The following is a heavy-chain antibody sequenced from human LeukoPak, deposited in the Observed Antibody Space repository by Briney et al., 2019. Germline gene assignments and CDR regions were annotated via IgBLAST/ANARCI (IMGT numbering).Heavy chain of an antibody. J-gene: IGHJ3*02. CDR1: GYSISSGYY. CDR2: IYYSGST. D-gene: IGHD3-22*01. V-gene: IGHV4-38-2*01. CDR3: ARHRMYYYDSSGRGVADAFDI. Sequence: PSETLSLTCAVSGYSISSGYYWGWIRQPPGKGLEWIGSIYYSGSTYYNPSLKSRVTISVDTSKNQSSLKLSSVTAADTAVYYCARHRMYYYDSSGRGVADAFDIWGQGTMVTVSS.